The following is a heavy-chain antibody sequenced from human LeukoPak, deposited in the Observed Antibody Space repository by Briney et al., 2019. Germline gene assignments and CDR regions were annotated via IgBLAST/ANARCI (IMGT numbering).Heavy chain of an antibody. V-gene: IGHV3-53*04. CDR2: IYSGGST. J-gene: IGHJ4*02. CDR1: GLSFNDSV. Sequence: GGSLRLSCAASGLSFNDSVMSWVRRAPGKGLEWVSVIYSGGSTYYADSVKGRFTISRHNSKNALYLQMSSLRAEDTAVYYCARGPGQGHAFDIWGRGTLVTVSS. D-gene: IGHD3-16*01. CDR3: ARGPGQGHAFDI.